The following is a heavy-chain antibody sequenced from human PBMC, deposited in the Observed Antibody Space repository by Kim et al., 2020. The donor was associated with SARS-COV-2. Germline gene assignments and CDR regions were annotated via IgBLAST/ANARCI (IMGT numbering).Heavy chain of an antibody. J-gene: IGHJ4*02. V-gene: IGHV3-33*05. Sequence: GGSLRLSCAASGFTFSSYGMHWVRQAPGKGLEWVAVISYDGSNKYYADSVKGRFTISRDNSKNTLYLQMNSLRAEDTAVYYCAREGREMATIFLDYWGQGTLVTVSS. CDR2: ISYDGSNK. CDR3: AREGREMATIFLDY. CDR1: GFTFSSYG. D-gene: IGHD5-12*01.